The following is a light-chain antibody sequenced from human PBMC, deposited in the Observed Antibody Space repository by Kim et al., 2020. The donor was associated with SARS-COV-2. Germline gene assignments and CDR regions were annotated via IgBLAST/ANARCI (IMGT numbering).Light chain of an antibody. V-gene: IGLV3-1*01. CDR3: QAWDISTVV. CDR1: KLGDKY. CDR2: QDT. J-gene: IGLJ2*01. Sequence: SYELTQPPSVSVSPGQTASITCPGDKLGDKYACWYQQKPGQSPVLVIYQDTKRPSGIPERFSGSNSGNTATLTISGTQAMDEADYYCQAWDISTVVFGGGTQVTV.